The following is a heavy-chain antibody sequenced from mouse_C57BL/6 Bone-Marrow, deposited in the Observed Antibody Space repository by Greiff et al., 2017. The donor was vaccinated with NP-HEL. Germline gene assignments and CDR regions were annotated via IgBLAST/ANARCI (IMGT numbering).Heavy chain of an antibody. CDR2: IDPENGAT. D-gene: IGHD1-1*01. CDR1: GFNIKDDY. J-gene: IGHJ4*01. V-gene: IGHV14-4*01. Sequence: VQLQQSGAELVRPGASVKLSCTVSGFNIKDDYMHWVKQRPEQGLEWIGWIDPENGATEYASKFQGKATITADTSSNTAYLQLSSLTTEDTAVYYCTTGGSSPNAMDYWGQGTSVTVSA. CDR3: TTGGSSPNAMDY.